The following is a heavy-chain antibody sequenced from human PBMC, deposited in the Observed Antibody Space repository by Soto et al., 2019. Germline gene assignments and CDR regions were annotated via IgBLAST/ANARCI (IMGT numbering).Heavy chain of an antibody. CDR3: ARVGFHSSSNWFDP. CDR2: IYSGGST. Sequence: GGSLRLSCAASGFTVSSNYMSWVRQAPGKGLEWVSVIYSGGSTYYADSVKGRFTISRDNSKNTLYLQMNSLRAEDTAVYYCARVGFHSSSNWFDPWGQGTLVTVSS. D-gene: IGHD6-13*01. J-gene: IGHJ5*02. CDR1: GFTVSSNY. V-gene: IGHV3-53*01.